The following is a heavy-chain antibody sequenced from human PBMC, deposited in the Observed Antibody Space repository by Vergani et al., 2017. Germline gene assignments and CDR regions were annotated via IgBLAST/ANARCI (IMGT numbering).Heavy chain of an antibody. CDR1: GFTFSNAS. Sequence: EVQLVESGGGLVKPGGSLRLSCAASGFTFSNASMSWVRQAPGKGLEWVGRIKSKTDVGTTDYAAPVKGRFTIQRDDSKNTLYLQMNSLKTEDTAVYYCTTGYCSGGSCYFPRTKTFDYWGQGTLVTVSS. CDR3: TTGYCSGGSCYFPRTKTFDY. D-gene: IGHD2-15*01. J-gene: IGHJ4*02. CDR2: IKSKTDVGTT. V-gene: IGHV3-15*01.